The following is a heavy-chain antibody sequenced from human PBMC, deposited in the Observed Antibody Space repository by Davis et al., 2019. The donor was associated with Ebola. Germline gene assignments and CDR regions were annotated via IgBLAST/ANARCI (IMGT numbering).Heavy chain of an antibody. CDR1: GFTFDDYA. V-gene: IGHV3-9*01. CDR2: ISWNSGSI. Sequence: PGGSLRLSCAASGFTFDDYAMHWVRQAPGKGLEWVSGISWNSGSIGYADSVKGRFTISRDNAKNSLYLQMNSLRAEDTALYYCAKGRIVAELDYWGQGTLVTVSS. J-gene: IGHJ4*02. CDR3: AKGRIVAELDY. D-gene: IGHD2-15*01.